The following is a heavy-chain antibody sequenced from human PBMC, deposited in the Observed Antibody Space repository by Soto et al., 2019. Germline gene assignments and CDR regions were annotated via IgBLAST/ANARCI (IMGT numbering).Heavy chain of an antibody. Sequence: GGSLRFSCAASGFTFSMYWMHWVRQVPGKGPEWVSRINDDGISTNYADSVKGRFTISRDNAKNTLYLQMNALRVEDTAVYYCTRGPRSTSTGTGAFWGQGTLVTVSS. V-gene: IGHV3-74*01. CDR3: TRGPRSTSTGTGAF. D-gene: IGHD1-1*01. CDR1: GFTFSMYW. J-gene: IGHJ4*02. CDR2: INDDGIST.